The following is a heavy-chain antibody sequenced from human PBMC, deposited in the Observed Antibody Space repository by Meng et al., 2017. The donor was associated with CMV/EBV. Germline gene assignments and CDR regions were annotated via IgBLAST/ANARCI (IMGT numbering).Heavy chain of an antibody. CDR2: IYSGGST. CDR3: ARLPEYGGYYDILTGYSRTTYGMDV. Sequence: GGSLRLSCAASGFTVSSNYMSWVRQAPGKGLEWVSVIYSGGSTYYADSVKGRFTISRDNSKNTLYLQMNSLRAEDTAMYYCARLPEYGGYYDILTGYSRTTYGMDVWGQGTTVTVSS. D-gene: IGHD3-9*01. V-gene: IGHV3-53*01. CDR1: GFTVSSNY. J-gene: IGHJ6*02.